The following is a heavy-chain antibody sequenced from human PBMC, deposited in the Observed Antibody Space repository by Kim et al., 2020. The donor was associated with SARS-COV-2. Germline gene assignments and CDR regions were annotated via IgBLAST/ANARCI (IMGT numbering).Heavy chain of an antibody. CDR3: ARGTVTIRPDPFDI. Sequence: ASVKVSCKASGYTFTSYDINWVRQATGQGLEWMGWMNPNSGNTGYAQKFQGRVTMTRNTSISTAYMELSSLRSEDTAVYYCARGTVTIRPDPFDIWGQGTMVTVSS. CDR2: MNPNSGNT. CDR1: GYTFTSYD. V-gene: IGHV1-8*01. D-gene: IGHD4-17*01. J-gene: IGHJ3*02.